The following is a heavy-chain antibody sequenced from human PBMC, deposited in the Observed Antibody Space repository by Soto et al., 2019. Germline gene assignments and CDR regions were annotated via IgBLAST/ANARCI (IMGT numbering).Heavy chain of an antibody. CDR3: EADLATTDPYNWFEP. CDR2: IVVGSGNT. CDR1: GLTFSSSG. D-gene: IGHD1-1*01. Sequence: SGKVSCKASGLTFSSSGIHWVRQARGQRLEWIGWIVVGSGNTNYAQKFQERVTITRDVSTNTAYMELTSLRSEDTAVYYCEADLATTDPYNWFEPWGQGTLLNVS. V-gene: IGHV1-58*02. J-gene: IGHJ5*02.